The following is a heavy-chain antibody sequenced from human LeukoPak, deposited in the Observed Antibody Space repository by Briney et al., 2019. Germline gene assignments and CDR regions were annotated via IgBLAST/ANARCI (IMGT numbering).Heavy chain of an antibody. J-gene: IGHJ3*02. CDR2: ISYSGNT. D-gene: IGHD2-15*01. CDR3: ARHCCSGPAKRVFDI. Sequence: SETLSLTCSVSGGSIGNISYYWGWIRQPPGKGLEWIGTISYSGNTDYNPSLRSRVTISVDTSNNQFSLRLGSVTAADTAVYHCARHCCSGPAKRVFDIWGQGTMVTVSS. V-gene: IGHV4-39*01. CDR1: GGSIGNISYY.